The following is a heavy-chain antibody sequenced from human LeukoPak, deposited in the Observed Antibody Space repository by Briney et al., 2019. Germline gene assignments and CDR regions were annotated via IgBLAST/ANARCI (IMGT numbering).Heavy chain of an antibody. V-gene: IGHV4-59*01. CDR1: GVSISSYY. J-gene: IGHJ3*02. CDR3: ARDSGVAVALWAFDI. D-gene: IGHD6-19*01. Sequence: KPSETLSLTCTVSGVSISSYYSSWVRQPPRKGLEWIGYIYYSWSTNYNPSPKSLVIISVDPSKNQLSLKLSSVTAADTDVYYCARDSGVAVALWAFDIWGQGTMVTVSS. CDR2: IYYSWST.